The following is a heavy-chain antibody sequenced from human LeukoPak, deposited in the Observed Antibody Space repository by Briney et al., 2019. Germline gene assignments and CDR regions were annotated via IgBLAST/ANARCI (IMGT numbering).Heavy chain of an antibody. V-gene: IGHV3-48*03. CDR2: ISSSGSTI. Sequence: GGSLRLSCAASGFTFSSYEMNWVRQAPGKGLEWVSYISSSGSTIYYADSVKGRFTISRDNAKNSLYLQMNSLRAENTAVYYCASAPHRAVTSQYWGQGTPVTVSS. CDR3: ASAPHRAVTSQY. CDR1: GFTFSSYE. J-gene: IGHJ4*01. D-gene: IGHD4-17*01.